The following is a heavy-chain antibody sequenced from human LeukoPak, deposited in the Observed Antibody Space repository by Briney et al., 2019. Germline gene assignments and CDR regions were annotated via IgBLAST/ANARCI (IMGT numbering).Heavy chain of an antibody. Sequence: GGSLRLSCAASGFSVSSNYMSWVRQAPGKGLEWVSVIYNSGTTKYADSVKGRFTISRDNAKNSLYLQMNSLRAEDTAVYYCARDQRYCSSSSCPWEPFDYWGQGTLVTVSS. D-gene: IGHD2-2*01. CDR1: GFSVSSNY. J-gene: IGHJ4*02. V-gene: IGHV3-53*01. CDR2: IYNSGTT. CDR3: ARDQRYCSSSSCPWEPFDY.